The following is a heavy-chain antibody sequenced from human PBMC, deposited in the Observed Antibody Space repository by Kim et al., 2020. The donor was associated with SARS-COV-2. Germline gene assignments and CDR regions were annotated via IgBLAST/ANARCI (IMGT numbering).Heavy chain of an antibody. V-gene: IGHV1-46*01. Sequence: ASVKVSCKASGYTFTSYYMHWVRQAPGQGLEWMGIINPSGGSTSYAQKFQGRVTMTRDTSTSTVYMELSSLRSEDTAVYYCARAGVVAAAGNHNWFDPWGQGTLVTVSS. CDR3: ARAGVVAAAGNHNWFDP. D-gene: IGHD6-13*01. J-gene: IGHJ5*02. CDR1: GYTFTSYY. CDR2: INPSGGST.